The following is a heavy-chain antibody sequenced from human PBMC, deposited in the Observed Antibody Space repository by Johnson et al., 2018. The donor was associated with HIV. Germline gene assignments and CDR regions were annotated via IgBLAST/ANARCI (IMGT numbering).Heavy chain of an antibody. V-gene: IGHV3-20*04. CDR2: INWNGGST. CDR1: GFTFDDYG. D-gene: IGHD6-19*01. J-gene: IGHJ3*02. CDR3: ARVGWATSDAFDI. Sequence: VQLVESGGGVGRPGGSLRLSCAASGFTFDDYGMSWVRQAPGKGLEWVSAINWNGGSTGYADSVKGRFTISRDNAKNSLYLQMNSLRAEDSAFDYCARVGWATSDAFDIWGQGTMVTVSS.